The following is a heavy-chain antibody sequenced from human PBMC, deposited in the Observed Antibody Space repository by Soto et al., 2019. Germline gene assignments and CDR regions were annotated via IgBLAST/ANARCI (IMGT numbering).Heavy chain of an antibody. CDR2: IIPISGTA. J-gene: IGHJ6*02. V-gene: IGHV1-69*01. CDR1: GGTFSSYA. CDR3: ARSQGSSTSLEIDYYYYYGMDV. Sequence: QVQLVQSGAEVKKPGSSVKVSCKASGGTFSSYAISWVQQAPGQGLEWMGRIIPISGTANYAQKFQGRVTITADESTSTAYMELSSLRSEDTAVYYCARSQGSSTSLEIDYYYYYGMDVWGQGTTVTVSS. D-gene: IGHD2-2*01.